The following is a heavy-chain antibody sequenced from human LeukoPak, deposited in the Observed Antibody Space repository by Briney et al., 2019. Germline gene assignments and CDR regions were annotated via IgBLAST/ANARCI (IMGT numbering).Heavy chain of an antibody. CDR1: GYSFTTYW. Sequence: GESLKISCKASGYSFTTYWIGWVRQMPGKGLEWMGIIYPGDSSTRYSPSFQGQITISADKSITTAYLQWGGLKASDTAMYYCARGMTNYVSESSYNSYDASDMSGQGTMVTVSS. V-gene: IGHV5-51*01. CDR2: IYPGDSST. D-gene: IGHD3-10*01. CDR3: ARGMTNYVSESSYNSYDASDM. J-gene: IGHJ3*02.